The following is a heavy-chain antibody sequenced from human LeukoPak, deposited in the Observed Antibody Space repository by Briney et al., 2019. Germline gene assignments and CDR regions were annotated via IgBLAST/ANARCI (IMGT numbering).Heavy chain of an antibody. V-gene: IGHV3-23*01. CDR3: ARRYCTGGSCHLTGFDI. CDR1: GFTFSSYA. J-gene: IGHJ3*02. Sequence: GGSLRLPCAASGFTFSSYAVSWVRQAPGKGLEWVSSISGGGGSTFCADSVKGRFTISRDNSKNTLDLQVNSLTAEDTAVYFCARRYCTGGSCHLTGFDIWGEATMVTVSS. CDR2: ISGGGGST. D-gene: IGHD2-8*02.